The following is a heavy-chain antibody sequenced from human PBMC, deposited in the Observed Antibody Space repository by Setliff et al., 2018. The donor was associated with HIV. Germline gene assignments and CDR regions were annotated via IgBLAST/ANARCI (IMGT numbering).Heavy chain of an antibody. CDR3: ATHASTVQDAMDV. Sequence: SETLSLTCTVSGGSISSTIYHWVWIRQPPGKGLEWIGNIHSSGITYYKPSLKSRLTISLDTSKNQFSLKLSSVTAADTAVYYCATHASTVQDAMDVWGQGNTVTVSS. J-gene: IGHJ6*01. V-gene: IGHV4-39*01. CDR2: IHSSGIT. CDR1: GGSISSTIYH.